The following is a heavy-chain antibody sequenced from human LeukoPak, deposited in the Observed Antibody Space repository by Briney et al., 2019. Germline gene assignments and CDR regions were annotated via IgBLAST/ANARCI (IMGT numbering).Heavy chain of an antibody. D-gene: IGHD2-2*01. V-gene: IGHV4-30-2*05. CDR2: IYHTGST. J-gene: IGHJ4*02. CDR3: ARVLKHQVDY. Sequence: SQTLSLTCDVSGGSISSGLYSWSWIRQPLGKGLEWIGYIYHTGSTYYNPSLKSRVSISVDTSKNQFSLKLSSVTAADTAVYYCARVLKHQVDYWGQGTLVTVSS. CDR1: GGSISSGLYS.